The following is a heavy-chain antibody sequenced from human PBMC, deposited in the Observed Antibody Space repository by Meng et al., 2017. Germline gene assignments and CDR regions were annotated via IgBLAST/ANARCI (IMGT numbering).Heavy chain of an antibody. CDR1: GFTFSRYA. CDR2: ITASGGST. D-gene: IGHD6-6*01. Sequence: EVQRLDSGGALVQPGGSLRLSCAASGFTFSRYAMSWVRQAPGKGLEWVSAITASGGSTYYADSVRGRFTISRDNSENTLYLQMNSLRAEDTAVYYCARDYSSYSDYWGQGTLVTVSS. CDR3: ARDYSSYSDY. V-gene: IGHV3-23*01. J-gene: IGHJ4*02.